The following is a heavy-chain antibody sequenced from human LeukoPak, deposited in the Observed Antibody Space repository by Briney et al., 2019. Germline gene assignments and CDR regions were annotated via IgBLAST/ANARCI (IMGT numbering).Heavy chain of an antibody. V-gene: IGHV7-4-1*02. CDR2: INTNTGNP. CDR3: ARDRRSNSNYVSDRSWFGP. D-gene: IGHD4-11*01. CDR1: GYTFTSYA. J-gene: IGHJ5*02. Sequence: LGASVKVSCKASGYTFTSYAMNWVRQAPGQGLEWMGWINTNTGNPTYAQGFTGRFVFSLDTSVSTAYLQISSLKAEDTAVYYCARDRRSNSNYVSDRSWFGPWGQGTLVTVSS.